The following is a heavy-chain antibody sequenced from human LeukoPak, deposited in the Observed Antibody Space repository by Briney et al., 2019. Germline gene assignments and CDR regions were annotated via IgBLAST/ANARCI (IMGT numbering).Heavy chain of an antibody. CDR2: IHYDGSKK. CDR3: AKDSDTSFDY. J-gene: IGHJ4*02. Sequence: AGGSLRLSCAASGFTFSSYGMHWVRQAPGNGLEWVAFIHYDGSKKYSTDSVKGRFTISRDNSKSTLYLQMNSPRAEDTALYYCAKDSDTSFDYWGQGTLVTVSS. D-gene: IGHD2-2*01. CDR1: GFTFSSYG. V-gene: IGHV3-30*02.